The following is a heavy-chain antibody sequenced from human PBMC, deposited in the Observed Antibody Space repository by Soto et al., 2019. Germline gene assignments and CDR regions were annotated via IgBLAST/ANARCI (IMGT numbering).Heavy chain of an antibody. CDR2: IYYSGST. Sequence: QVQLQESGPGLVKPSETLSLTCTVSGGSISSYYWSWIRQPPGKGLEWIGYIYYSGSTNYNPSLKSRVTISVDTSKNQFSLKLSSVTAADTAVYYCARYTVLSYYFDYWGQGTLVTVSS. V-gene: IGHV4-59*01. CDR3: ARYTVLSYYFDY. D-gene: IGHD4-4*01. J-gene: IGHJ4*02. CDR1: GGSISSYY.